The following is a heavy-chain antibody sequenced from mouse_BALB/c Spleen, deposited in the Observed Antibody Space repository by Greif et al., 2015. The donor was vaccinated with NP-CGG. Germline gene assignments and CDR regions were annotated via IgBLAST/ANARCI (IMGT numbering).Heavy chain of an antibody. J-gene: IGHJ4*01. CDR3: TRYGGLDHFYAMDY. D-gene: IGHD1-1*02. Sequence: VKLMESGAELVKPGASVKLSCKASGYTFTSYYMYWAKQRPGQGLEWIGGINPSNGGTNFNEKFKSKATLTVDKSSSTAYMQLSSLTSEDSAVYYCTRYGGLDHFYAMDYWGQGTSVTVSS. CDR1: GYTFTSYY. V-gene: IGHV1S81*02. CDR2: INPSNGGT.